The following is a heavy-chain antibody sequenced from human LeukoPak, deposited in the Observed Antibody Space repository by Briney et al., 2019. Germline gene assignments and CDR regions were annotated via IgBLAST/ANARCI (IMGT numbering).Heavy chain of an antibody. J-gene: IGHJ4*02. CDR1: GFTVSSNY. CDR3: ASLSIAARTGADY. D-gene: IGHD6-6*01. V-gene: IGHV3-53*01. Sequence: GGSLRLSCAASGFTVSSNYMSWVRQAPGKGLEWVSVIYSGGSTYYADSVKGRFTTSRDNSKNTLYLQMNSLRAEDTAVYYCASLSIAARTGADYWGQGTLVTVSS. CDR2: IYSGGST.